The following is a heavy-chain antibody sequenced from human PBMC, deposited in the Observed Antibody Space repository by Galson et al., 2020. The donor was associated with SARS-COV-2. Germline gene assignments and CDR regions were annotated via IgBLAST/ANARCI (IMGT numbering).Heavy chain of an antibody. J-gene: IGHJ6*02. CDR2: MNPNSGNT. V-gene: IGHV1-8*01. CDR3: ARSRTTYYDIVTGYYPRYYYYNMDV. D-gene: IGHD3-9*01. CDR1: GYTFTSYD. Sequence: RQDASVKVSCKTSGYTFTSYDINWVRQATGQGLEWLGWMNPNSGNTGYAQKFQGRVTMTRDTSINTAYMELSSLRSEDTAVYYCARSRTTYYDIVTGYYPRYYYYNMDVGAKGPRSPSP.